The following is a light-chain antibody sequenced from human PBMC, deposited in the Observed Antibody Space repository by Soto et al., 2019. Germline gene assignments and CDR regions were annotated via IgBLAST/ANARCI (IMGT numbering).Light chain of an antibody. V-gene: IGKV3-20*01. Sequence: SVLTQSPGTLSLSPGERATLSCRASQSVSSSYLAWYQQKPGQAPRHLIYGASGRATGIPDRFSGSGSGTDFTLTISRLEPEDFGVYYCQQYGSSPPITFGQGTRLEIK. CDR2: GAS. J-gene: IGKJ5*01. CDR1: QSVSSSY. CDR3: QQYGSSPPIT.